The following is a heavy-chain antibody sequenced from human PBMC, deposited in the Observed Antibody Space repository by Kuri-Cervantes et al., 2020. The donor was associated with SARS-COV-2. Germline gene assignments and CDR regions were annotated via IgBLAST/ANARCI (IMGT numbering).Heavy chain of an antibody. CDR2: ISSSSSYI. CDR3: AGDCSGGSCHFDY. Sequence: GESLKISCAASGFTFSSYAMHWVRQAPGKGLEWVSSISSSSSYIYYADSVKGRFTISRDNAKNSLYLQMNSLRAEDTAVYYCAGDCSGGSCHFDYWGQGTLVTVSS. D-gene: IGHD2-15*01. CDR1: GFTFSSYA. V-gene: IGHV3-21*01. J-gene: IGHJ4*02.